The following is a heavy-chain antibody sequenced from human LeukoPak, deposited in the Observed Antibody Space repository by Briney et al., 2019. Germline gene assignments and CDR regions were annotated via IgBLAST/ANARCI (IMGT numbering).Heavy chain of an antibody. Sequence: SETLSLTCAVYGESFSGYYWSWIRQTPGKGLEWIGEINHSGTTNYNPSLKSRVTISVDTSKNQFSLNLNSVTAADTAVYYCARAGSFYYDTGGYYPFDYWGQGTLVTVSS. CDR2: INHSGTT. V-gene: IGHV4-34*01. D-gene: IGHD3-22*01. J-gene: IGHJ4*02. CDR1: GESFSGYY. CDR3: ARAGSFYYDTGGYYPFDY.